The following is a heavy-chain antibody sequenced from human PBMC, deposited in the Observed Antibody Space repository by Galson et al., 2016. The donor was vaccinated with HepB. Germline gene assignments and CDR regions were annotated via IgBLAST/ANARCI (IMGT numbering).Heavy chain of an antibody. CDR3: ERSAADQYYHGMDV. D-gene: IGHD2/OR15-2a*01. V-gene: IGHV1-69*10. CDR2: IIPINNRA. J-gene: IGHJ6*02. CDR1: GGSFTSYA. Sequence: SVKVSCKAAGGSFTSYAVIWVRHAPGQGFEWMGGIIPINNRANLAQKFQGRVTISADTSTSTAYMELRSLRSEATAVYFCERSAADQYYHGMDVWGQGTVVTVSS.